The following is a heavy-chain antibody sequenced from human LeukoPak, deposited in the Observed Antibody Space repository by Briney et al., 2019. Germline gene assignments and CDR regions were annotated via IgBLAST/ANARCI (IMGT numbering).Heavy chain of an antibody. CDR1: GFTFSGSA. CDR2: IRSKANSYAT. D-gene: IGHD5-18*01. V-gene: IGHV3-73*01. J-gene: IGHJ4*02. Sequence: GGSLRLSCAASGFTFSGSAMHWVGQASGKGMEWVGRIRSKANSYATAYAAWGRGRFTISRDDSKNTAYLQMNSLKTEDTAVYYCTKRTNTAVDYWGQGTLGTVSS. CDR3: TKRTNTAVDY.